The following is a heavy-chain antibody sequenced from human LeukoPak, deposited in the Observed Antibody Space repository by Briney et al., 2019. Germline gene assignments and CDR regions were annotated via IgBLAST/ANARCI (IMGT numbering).Heavy chain of an antibody. CDR2: VYTTGST. CDR1: GGSITGDSFY. Sequence: SETLSLTCTVSGGSITGDSFYWSWIRQPAGKGLEWIGRVYTTGSTSYNPSLKSRVTVSVDTSNNYFSLNLNSVTSADTAVYYCARAGDGLNAFDYWGQGTLVTVSS. J-gene: IGHJ4*02. CDR3: ARAGDGLNAFDY. D-gene: IGHD5-24*01. V-gene: IGHV4-61*02.